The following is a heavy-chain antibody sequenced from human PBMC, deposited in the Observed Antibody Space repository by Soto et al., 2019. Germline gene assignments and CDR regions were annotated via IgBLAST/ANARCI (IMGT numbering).Heavy chain of an antibody. Sequence: PGESLKISCKGSGYSFTTYWIGWVRQMPGKGLEWMGIIYPGDSDTRYSPSFQGQVTISADKSISTAYLQWSSLEASDTAMYYCTTRCDSSSWCYWGQGTLVTVSS. CDR3: TTRCDSSSWCY. CDR1: GYSFTTYW. J-gene: IGHJ4*02. D-gene: IGHD6-13*01. CDR2: IYPGDSDT. V-gene: IGHV5-51*01.